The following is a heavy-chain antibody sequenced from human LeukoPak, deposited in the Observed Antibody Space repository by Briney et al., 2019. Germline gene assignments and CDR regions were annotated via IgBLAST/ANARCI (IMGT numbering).Heavy chain of an antibody. Sequence: GESLKISCKGSGYSFSNYWIGWVRQMPGKGLEWMGVIYPADSDTRYSPSFQGQVTISADKSISTAYLQWNSLKASDTGMYYCARRERRNADAFDIWGQGTLVTVSS. CDR2: IYPADSDT. CDR1: GYSFSNYW. D-gene: IGHD1-26*01. J-gene: IGHJ3*02. V-gene: IGHV5-51*01. CDR3: ARRERRNADAFDI.